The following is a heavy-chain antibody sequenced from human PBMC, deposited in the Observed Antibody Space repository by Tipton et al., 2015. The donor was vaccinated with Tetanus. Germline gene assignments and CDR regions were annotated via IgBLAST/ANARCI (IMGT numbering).Heavy chain of an antibody. J-gene: IGHJ4*02. Sequence: TLSLTCTVSGGSINSGGHFWTWIRQRTGKGQEWIGHIRDNGNSYANPSLSGRVTMSVDTRKNQFSLNLTSMSVADTATYYCARGTFHAFDFWGQGVQVTVSS. CDR1: GGSINSGGHF. CDR2: IRDNGNS. V-gene: IGHV4-31*03. CDR3: ARGTFHAFDF. D-gene: IGHD2/OR15-2a*01.